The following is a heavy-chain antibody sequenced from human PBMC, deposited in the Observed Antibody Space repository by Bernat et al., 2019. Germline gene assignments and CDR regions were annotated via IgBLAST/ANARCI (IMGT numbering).Heavy chain of an antibody. D-gene: IGHD3-3*01. CDR1: GFTFSSYA. V-gene: IGHV3-23*01. CDR2: ISGSGGST. Sequence: EVQLLESGGGLVQPGGSLRLSCAASGFTFSSYAMSWVRQAPGKGLEWVSAISGSGGSTYYADSVKGRFTISRDNSKNTLYLQMNSLRAEDTAVYYCVKDEYYDFWSGYFFVYGMDVWGQGTTVTVSS. J-gene: IGHJ6*02. CDR3: VKDEYYDFWSGYFFVYGMDV.